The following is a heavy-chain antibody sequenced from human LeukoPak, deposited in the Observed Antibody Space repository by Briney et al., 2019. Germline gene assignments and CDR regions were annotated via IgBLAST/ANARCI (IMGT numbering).Heavy chain of an antibody. D-gene: IGHD4-17*01. V-gene: IGHV4-4*09. CDR1: GGSISSYY. Sequence: SETLSLTCTVSGGSISSYYWSWIRQPPGKGLEWIGYIYTSGSTNYNPSLKSRVTISVDTSKNQFSLKLSSVTAADTAVYYCARAVRAATWGFYGMDVWGQGTTVTVSS. J-gene: IGHJ6*02. CDR3: ARAVRAATWGFYGMDV. CDR2: IYTSGST.